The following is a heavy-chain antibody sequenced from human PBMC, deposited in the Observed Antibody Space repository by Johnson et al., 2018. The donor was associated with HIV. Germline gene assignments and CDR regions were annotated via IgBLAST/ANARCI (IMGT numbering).Heavy chain of an antibody. J-gene: IGHJ3*02. D-gene: IGHD5-18*01. CDR3: AKALTWIQLYDAFDI. V-gene: IGHV3-30*18. CDR1: GFTFSSYG. CDR2: ISYDGSNK. Sequence: QLVESGGGVVQPGRSLRLSCAASGFTFSSYGMHWVRQAPGKGLEWVAVISYDGSNKYYADSVKGRFTISRDNSKNTLYLQMNSLRAEDTALYYCAKALTWIQLYDAFDIWGQGTMVTVSS.